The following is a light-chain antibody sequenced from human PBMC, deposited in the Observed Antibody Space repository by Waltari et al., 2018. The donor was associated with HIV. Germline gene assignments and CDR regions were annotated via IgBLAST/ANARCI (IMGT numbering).Light chain of an antibody. CDR3: QTWDTGIRV. CDR1: SGHSDYA. Sequence: QLVLTQSPSASASLGASVKLTCPLSSGHSDYAIAWLQQQPEKGPRYLMKLNSDGSHIKGDGIPDRFSGSSSGAERYLTISSLQSEDEADYYCQTWDTGIRVFGGGTKLTVL. V-gene: IGLV4-69*01. CDR2: LNSDGSH. J-gene: IGLJ3*02.